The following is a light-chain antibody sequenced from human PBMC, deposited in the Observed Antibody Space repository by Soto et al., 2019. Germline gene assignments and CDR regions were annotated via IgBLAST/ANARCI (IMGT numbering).Light chain of an antibody. CDR1: QTVLYSTDNRNY. CDR3: QQYHTPPYT. Sequence: DIVMTQSPESLAVSLGESATINCKSSQTVLYSTDNRNYLAWHQQKPGQPPKLLIFWASTRESGVPDRFSGSWSGTDFTLTISSLQAEDVAVYYCQQYHTPPYTFGQGTKLEIK. CDR2: WAS. V-gene: IGKV4-1*01. J-gene: IGKJ2*01.